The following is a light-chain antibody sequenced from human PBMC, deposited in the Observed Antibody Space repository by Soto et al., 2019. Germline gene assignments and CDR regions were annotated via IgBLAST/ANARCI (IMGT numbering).Light chain of an antibody. CDR2: EVR. CDR1: SSDVGTYNY. J-gene: IGLJ3*02. CDR3: SSYTSSSTRV. V-gene: IGLV2-14*01. Sequence: QSALTQPASVSGSPGQSITISCTGTSSDVGTYNYVSWYQQYPGKAPKLMIYEVRKRPSGVSNRFSGSKSGTTASLTISGLQAEDEADYYCSSYTSSSTRVFGGGTKLTVL.